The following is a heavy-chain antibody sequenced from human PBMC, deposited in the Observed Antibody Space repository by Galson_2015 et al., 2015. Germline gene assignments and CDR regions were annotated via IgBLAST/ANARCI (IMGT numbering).Heavy chain of an antibody. CDR3: ARVQQGEYDNYYYYYMDV. D-gene: IGHD1-1*01. CDR1: GFTFSSYS. J-gene: IGHJ6*03. CDR2: ISSSSSYI. Sequence: SLRLSCAASGFTFSSYSMNWVRQAPGKGLEWVSSISSSSSYIYYADSVKGRFTISRDNAKNSLYLQMNSLRAEDTAVYYCARVQQGEYDNYYYYYMDVWGKGTTVTVSS. V-gene: IGHV3-21*01.